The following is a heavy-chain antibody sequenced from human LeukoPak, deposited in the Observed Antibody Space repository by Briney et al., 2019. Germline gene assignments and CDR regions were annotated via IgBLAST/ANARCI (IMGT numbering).Heavy chain of an antibody. CDR3: AGWNDVVRSDP. J-gene: IGHJ5*02. D-gene: IGHD1-1*01. CDR1: GFTFSNYD. V-gene: IGHV3-48*03. CDR2: ISSSGSTI. Sequence: GGSLRLSCAASGFTFSNYDVHWVRQAPGKGLEWVSYISSSGSTIYYADSVKGRFTISRDNAKNSLYLQMNSLRAEDTAVYYCAGWNDVVRSDPWGQGTLVTVSS.